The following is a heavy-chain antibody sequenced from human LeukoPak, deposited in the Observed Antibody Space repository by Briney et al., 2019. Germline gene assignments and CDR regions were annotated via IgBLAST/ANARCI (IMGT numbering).Heavy chain of an antibody. J-gene: IGHJ4*02. D-gene: IGHD4-23*01. CDR2: ISAYNGNT. CDR3: ARDRGNSGAFDY. Sequence: ASVKVSCKASGYTFTSYDINWVRQATGQGLEWMGWISAYNGNTNYAQKLQGRVTMTTDTSTSTAYMELRSLRSDDTAVYYCARDRGNSGAFDYWGQGTLVTVSS. CDR1: GYTFTSYD. V-gene: IGHV1-18*01.